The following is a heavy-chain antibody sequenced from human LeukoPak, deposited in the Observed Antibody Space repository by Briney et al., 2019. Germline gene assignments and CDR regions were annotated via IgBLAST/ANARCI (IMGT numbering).Heavy chain of an antibody. CDR1: RFTVISNY. CDR2: IYSGGST. D-gene: IGHD4-17*01. Sequence: GGSLRLSCAASRFTVISNYMSWVRQAPGKGLEWVSLIYSGGSTYYADSVRGRFTVSRDNSKNTLCLQMNSLRAEDTAVYYCATTRYDAFDIWGQGTMVTVSS. CDR3: ATTRYDAFDI. V-gene: IGHV3-53*01. J-gene: IGHJ3*02.